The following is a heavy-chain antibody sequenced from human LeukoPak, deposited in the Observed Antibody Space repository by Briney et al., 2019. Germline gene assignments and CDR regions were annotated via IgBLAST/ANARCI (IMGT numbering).Heavy chain of an antibody. CDR2: IYYSGTT. Sequence: SSETLSLTCAVYGGSFSGYYWSWIRQPPGKGLEWIGYIYYSGTTNYNPSLKSRVTISVDTSKNQFSLKLSSVTAADTAVYYCARGVYIAAAQYGYRGQGTLVTVSS. J-gene: IGHJ4*02. D-gene: IGHD6-13*01. CDR1: GGSFSGYY. CDR3: ARGVYIAAAQYGY. V-gene: IGHV4-59*01.